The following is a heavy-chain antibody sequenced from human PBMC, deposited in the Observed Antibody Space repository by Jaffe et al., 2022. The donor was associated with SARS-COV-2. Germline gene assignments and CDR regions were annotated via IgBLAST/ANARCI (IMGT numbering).Heavy chain of an antibody. V-gene: IGHV3-49*05. J-gene: IGHJ6*02. CDR3: TGPYYYGSGTYYYYYGMDV. CDR1: GFTFGDYA. Sequence: EVQLVESGGGLVKPGRSLRLSCTASGFTFGDYAMSWFRQAPGKGLEWVGFIRSKAYGGTTEYAASVKGRFTISRDDSKSIAYLQMNSLKTEDTAVYYCTGPYYYGSGTYYYYYGMDVWGQGTTVTVSS. D-gene: IGHD3-10*01. CDR2: IRSKAYGGTT.